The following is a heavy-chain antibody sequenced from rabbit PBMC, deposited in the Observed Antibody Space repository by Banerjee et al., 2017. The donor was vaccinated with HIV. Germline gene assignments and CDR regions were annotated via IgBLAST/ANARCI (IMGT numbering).Heavy chain of an antibody. CDR1: GLAFRSGYW. J-gene: IGHJ4*01. V-gene: IGHV1S45*01. D-gene: IGHD2-1*01. CDR3: ARNNATGSDYDL. Sequence: QQQLEESGGGLVKLEGSLKPTCKASGLAFRSGYWICWVRQAPGKGLEWIACIYTGSDSTYYASWARGRFTISKTSSTTVTLQMTSLTAADTATYFCARNNATGSDYDLWGPGTLVTVS. CDR2: IYTGSDST.